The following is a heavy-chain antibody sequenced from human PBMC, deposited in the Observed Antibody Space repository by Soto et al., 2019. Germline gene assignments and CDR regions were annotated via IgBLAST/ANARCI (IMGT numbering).Heavy chain of an antibody. CDR2: ISGSGTSK. V-gene: IGHV3-48*02. Sequence: EVQLVESGGGLVQPGGSLRLSCVASGFTLSSHGLNWIRQSPGKGLEWLSYISGSGTSKYYADSVKGRFTISRDNAKNSLYLQMDSLIDEDTAVYYCASPAVPDKHEFDYWGQGTLVTVSS. CDR3: ASPAVPDKHEFDY. J-gene: IGHJ4*02. D-gene: IGHD6-19*01. CDR1: GFTLSSHG.